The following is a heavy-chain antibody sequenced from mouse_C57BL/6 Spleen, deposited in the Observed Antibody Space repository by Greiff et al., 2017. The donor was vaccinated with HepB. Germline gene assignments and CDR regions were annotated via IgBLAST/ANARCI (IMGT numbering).Heavy chain of an antibody. D-gene: IGHD2-4*01. Sequence: QVQLKQSGPELVKPGASVKISCKASGYAFSSSWMNWVKQRPGKGLEWIGRIYPGDGDTNYNGKFKGKATLTADKSSSTAYMQLSSLTSEDSAVYFCARDDYDVVDYWGQGTTLTVSS. J-gene: IGHJ2*01. CDR3: ARDDYDVVDY. CDR1: GYAFSSSW. CDR2: IYPGDGDT. V-gene: IGHV1-82*01.